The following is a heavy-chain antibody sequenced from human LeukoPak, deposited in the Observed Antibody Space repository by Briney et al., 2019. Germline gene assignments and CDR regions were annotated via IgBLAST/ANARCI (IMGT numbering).Heavy chain of an antibody. Sequence: GGSLRLSCAASGFTFSSYSMNWVRRAPGKGLEWVSSISSSSSYIYYADSVKGRFTISRDNAKNSLYLQMNSLRAEDTAVYYCATGNRDGYNLPLWYWGQGTLVTVSS. J-gene: IGHJ4*02. V-gene: IGHV3-21*01. CDR3: ATGNRDGYNLPLWY. CDR1: GFTFSSYS. D-gene: IGHD5-24*01. CDR2: ISSSSSYI.